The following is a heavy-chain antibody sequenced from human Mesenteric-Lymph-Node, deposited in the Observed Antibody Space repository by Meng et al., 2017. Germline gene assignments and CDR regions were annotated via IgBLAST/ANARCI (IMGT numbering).Heavy chain of an antibody. V-gene: IGHV2-5*02. CDR2: IYWDDDK. D-gene: IGHD4-17*01. Sequence: QVSLTESSPTLIKPTPTPPLTFTFSGFSLSTSGVGVGWIRQPPGKALEWLALIYWDDDKRYSPSLKNRLTITKDTSKNQVVLTLTNIDPVDTATYYCAHRHRLRDFDYWGQGTLVTVSS. CDR3: AHRHRLRDFDY. CDR1: GFSLSTSGVG. J-gene: IGHJ4*02.